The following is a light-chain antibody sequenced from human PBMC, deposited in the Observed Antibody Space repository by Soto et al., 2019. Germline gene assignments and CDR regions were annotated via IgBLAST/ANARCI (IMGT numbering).Light chain of an antibody. CDR2: DAS. J-gene: IGKJ2*01. Sequence: DIQVTQSPSSLAVSVGDRVTITCQASRDISVYLNWYQQKPGKPPKLLVFDASNLQTGVPSRFSGSGSGTHFTFTINSLQPEDVATYYCQQYDNPPPYTFGQGTKLEIK. CDR1: RDISVY. CDR3: QQYDNPPPYT. V-gene: IGKV1-33*01.